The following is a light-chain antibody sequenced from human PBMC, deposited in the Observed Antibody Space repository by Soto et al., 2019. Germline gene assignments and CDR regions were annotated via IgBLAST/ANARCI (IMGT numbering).Light chain of an antibody. Sequence: DLVMTQSPLSLPVTPGEPASISCRSSQSLLQSNGYNYLDWYLQKPGQSPQLLIYLGSHRASGVXDXXSGRGSGTDFALKISRVEAEDVGIYYCMQALQTPYTFGQGTKLEIK. V-gene: IGKV2-28*01. CDR2: LGS. CDR3: MQALQTPYT. CDR1: QSLLQSNGYNY. J-gene: IGKJ2*01.